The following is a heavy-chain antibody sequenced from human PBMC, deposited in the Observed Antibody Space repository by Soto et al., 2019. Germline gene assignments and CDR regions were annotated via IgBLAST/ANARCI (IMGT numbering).Heavy chain of an antibody. Sequence: GGSLIISWAASGCTFTSYCVSWVRQAPGKGLEWVATISGSGGSTYYADSVKGRFTVSRDNSKNTLHLRMESLRAEDTGVYFCAKDRFFGDIIVVIAARHYFDHWGQGTLVTVSS. D-gene: IGHD2-15*01. J-gene: IGHJ4*02. CDR2: ISGSGGST. V-gene: IGHV3-23*01. CDR3: AKDRFFGDIIVVIAARHYFDH. CDR1: GCTFTSYC.